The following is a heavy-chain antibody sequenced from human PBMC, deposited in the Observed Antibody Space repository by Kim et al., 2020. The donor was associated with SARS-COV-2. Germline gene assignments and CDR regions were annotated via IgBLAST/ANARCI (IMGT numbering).Heavy chain of an antibody. V-gene: IGHV3-74*01. CDR2: INSDGSST. D-gene: IGHD3-9*01. J-gene: IGHJ3*02. Sequence: GGSLRLSCAASGFTFSSYWMHWVRQAPGKGLVWVSRINSDGSSTSYADSVKGRFTISRDNAKNTLYLQMNSLRAEDTAVYYCARASYDILTGYYHRPPLPDNRDDAFDIWGQGTMVTVSS. CDR3: ARASYDILTGYYHRPPLPDNRDDAFDI. CDR1: GFTFSSYW.